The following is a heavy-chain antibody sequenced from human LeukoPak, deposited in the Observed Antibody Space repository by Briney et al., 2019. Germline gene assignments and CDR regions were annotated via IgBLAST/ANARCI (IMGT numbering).Heavy chain of an antibody. J-gene: IGHJ5*02. V-gene: IGHV4-39*01. CDR1: GGSISSSSYY. CDR2: IYYSGST. D-gene: IGHD6-19*01. CDR3: ARGPWLDFTWFAP. Sequence: SETLSLTCTVSGGSISSSSYYWGWIRQPPGKGLEWIGSIYYSGSTYYNPSLKSRVTISVDTSKNQFSLKLSSVTAADTAVYYWARGPWLDFTWFAPWGQEPLVPVSS.